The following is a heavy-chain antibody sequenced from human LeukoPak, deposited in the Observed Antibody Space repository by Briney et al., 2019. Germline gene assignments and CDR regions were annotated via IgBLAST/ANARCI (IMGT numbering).Heavy chain of an antibody. D-gene: IGHD5-18*01. CDR2: ISYDGSKK. J-gene: IGHJ4*02. CDR1: GFTFSSYG. V-gene: IGHV3-30*03. CDR3: AREITGRGYSYGTDY. Sequence: GGSLRLSCAASGFTFSSYGMHWVRQAPGKGLEGVAVISYDGSKKYYADSVKGGFTISRDNSKNTMYLQMNSLRAEDTAVYYCAREITGRGYSYGTDYWGQGTLVTVSS.